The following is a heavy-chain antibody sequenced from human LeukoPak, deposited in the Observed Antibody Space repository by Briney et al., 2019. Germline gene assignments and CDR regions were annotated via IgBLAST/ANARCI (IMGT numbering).Heavy chain of an antibody. CDR1: GFTFSSYG. D-gene: IGHD1-14*01. CDR3: AKDETGRFDY. CDR2: IWYDGSNK. J-gene: IGHJ4*02. Sequence: GRSLRLSCAASGFTFSSYGMHWVRQAPGEGLEWVAVIWYDGSNKYYADSVKGRFTISRDNSKNTPYLQMNSLRAEDTAVYYCAKDETGRFDYWGQGTLVTVSS. V-gene: IGHV3-33*06.